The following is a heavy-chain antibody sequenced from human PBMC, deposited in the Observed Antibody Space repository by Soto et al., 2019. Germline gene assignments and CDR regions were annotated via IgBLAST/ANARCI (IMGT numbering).Heavy chain of an antibody. V-gene: IGHV4-59*01. CDR1: GGSISSYY. CDR3: ARQANSNWWDGMAV. D-gene: IGHD6-13*01. CDR2: IYYSGST. J-gene: IGHJ6*02. Sequence: QVQLQESGPGLVKPSETLSLTCTVSGGSISSYYWSWIRQPPGKGLEWIGYIYYSGSTNYNPSLKSRVTISVDTSKNQFFLMLSSVTAADTAVYYCARQANSNWWDGMAVWGQGTTVTVSS.